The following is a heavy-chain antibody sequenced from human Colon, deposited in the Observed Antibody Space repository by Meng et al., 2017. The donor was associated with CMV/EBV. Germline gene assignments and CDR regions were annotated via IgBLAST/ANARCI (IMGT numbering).Heavy chain of an antibody. CDR1: GFIVSSTH. D-gene: IGHD1-26*01. Sequence: QVVESGGALVQAGGSLRPSCSAFGFIVSSTHMSWVRQAPGKGLEWVSVIYSGGSTFYADCVKGRITISRDNSKNTLYLQMNSLSAEDTAVYYCARGYSGTSSWGQGTLVTVSS. J-gene: IGHJ4*02. CDR3: ARGYSGTSS. V-gene: IGHV3-66*01. CDR2: IYSGGST.